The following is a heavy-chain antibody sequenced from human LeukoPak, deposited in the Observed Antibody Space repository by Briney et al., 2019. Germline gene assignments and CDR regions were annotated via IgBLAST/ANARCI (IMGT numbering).Heavy chain of an antibody. CDR1: GGSISSSSYY. J-gene: IGHJ4*02. Sequence: SETLSLTCTVSGGSISSSSYYWGWIRQPPGKGLESIGSIYYSGSTYYNPSLKSRVTISVDSSKNQFSLKLSSVTAADTAVYYCASGLPGTATGHNFDYWGQGTLVTVSS. V-gene: IGHV4-39*01. CDR3: ASGLPGTATGHNFDY. D-gene: IGHD1-1*01. CDR2: IYYSGST.